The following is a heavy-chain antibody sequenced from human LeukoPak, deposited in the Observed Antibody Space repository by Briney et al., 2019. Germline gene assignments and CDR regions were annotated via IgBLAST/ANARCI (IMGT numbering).Heavy chain of an antibody. CDR3: ARDPRDWSGYYMGPQLNYYYGMDV. V-gene: IGHV1-18*01. D-gene: IGHD3-3*01. Sequence: GASVKVSCKASGYYLTSFAINWVRQAPGQGLEWMGWISAYNGNTNYAQKLQGRVTMTTDTSTSTAYMELRSLRSDDTAVYYCARDPRDWSGYYMGPQLNYYYGMDVWGQGTTVTVSS. CDR2: ISAYNGNT. CDR1: GYYLTSFA. J-gene: IGHJ6*02.